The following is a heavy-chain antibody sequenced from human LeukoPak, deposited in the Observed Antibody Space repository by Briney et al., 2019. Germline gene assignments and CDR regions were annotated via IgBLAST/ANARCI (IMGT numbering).Heavy chain of an antibody. J-gene: IGHJ4*02. V-gene: IGHV3-15*01. Sequence: GGSLRLSCAASGFTVNNAWMSWVRQAPGKGLEWVGRIKSKTDGGTTDYAALVKGRFTISRDDSKNMLYLQMNSLRAEDTAVYYCAREDDFWSGYSGFDYWGQGTLVTVSS. CDR1: GFTVNNAW. D-gene: IGHD3-3*01. CDR2: IKSKTDGGTT. CDR3: AREDDFWSGYSGFDY.